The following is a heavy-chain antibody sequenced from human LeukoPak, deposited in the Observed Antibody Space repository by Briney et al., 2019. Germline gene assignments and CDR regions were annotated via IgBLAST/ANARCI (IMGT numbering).Heavy chain of an antibody. CDR3: AKDRGDIVVVPAALRP. V-gene: IGHV3-23*01. Sequence: PGGSLRLSCAASGFTFSGYAMSWVRQAPGKGLEWVSAISGSGGSTYYADSVKGRFTISRDNSKNTLYLQMNSLRAEDTAVYYCAKDRGDIVVVPAALRPWGQGTMVTVSS. J-gene: IGHJ3*01. CDR2: ISGSGGST. D-gene: IGHD2-2*01. CDR1: GFTFSGYA.